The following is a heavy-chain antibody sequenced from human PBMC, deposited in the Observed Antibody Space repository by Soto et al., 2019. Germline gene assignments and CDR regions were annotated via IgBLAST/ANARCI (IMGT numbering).Heavy chain of an antibody. J-gene: IGHJ4*02. CDR2: IGSSTSYT. D-gene: IGHD5-18*01. CDR3: ARVAKGRQVWFLDY. CDR1: GITLSGYY. V-gene: IGHV3-11*06. Sequence: QVLLVESGGGLVKPGGSLRLSCAASGITLSGYYMSWIRQAPGKGLEWVSYIGSSTSYTNYADSVKGRFTISRDNGKKSVYLQMNGLRAEDTAVYYCARVAKGRQVWFLDYWGQGTLVTVSS.